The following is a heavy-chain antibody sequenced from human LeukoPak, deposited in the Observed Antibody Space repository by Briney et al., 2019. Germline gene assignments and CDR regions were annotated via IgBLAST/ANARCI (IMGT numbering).Heavy chain of an antibody. CDR2: ISYDGSNK. CDR1: GFTFSSYA. J-gene: IGHJ4*02. V-gene: IGHV3-30-3*01. CDR3: ARGIAAAGTVTDQGYYFDY. Sequence: PGRSLRLSCAASGFTFSSYAMHWVRQAPGKGLGWVAVISYDGSNKYYADSVKGRFTISRDNSKNTLYLQMNSLRAEDTAVYYCARGIAAAGTVTDQGYYFDYWGQGTLVTVSS. D-gene: IGHD6-13*01.